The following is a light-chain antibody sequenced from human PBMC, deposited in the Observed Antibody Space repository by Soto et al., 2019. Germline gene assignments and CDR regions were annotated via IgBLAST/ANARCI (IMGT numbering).Light chain of an antibody. J-gene: IGKJ5*01. V-gene: IGKV1-27*01. Sequence: ILIPKSPYALSSSTDARVTITCRASQGISSYLAWYQQKPGKVPKLLIYAASTLQSGVPSRFSGSGSGTDFTLTISSLEPEDFAVYYCQQRRNWPTTFGQGTRLEIK. CDR3: QQRRNWPTT. CDR2: AAS. CDR1: QGISSY.